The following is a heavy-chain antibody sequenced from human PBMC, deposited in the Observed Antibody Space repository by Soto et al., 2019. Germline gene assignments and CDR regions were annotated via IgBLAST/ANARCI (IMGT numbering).Heavy chain of an antibody. CDR2: VYHSGST. V-gene: IGHV4-30-2*01. D-gene: IGHD6-6*01. CDR3: ARGLSSSQKIFYYRMDV. Sequence: SETLSLTCAVSGGSIRSGGYSWSWIRQPPGKGLEWIGYVYHSGSTYYSSSLKSRVTISVDMSKSQISLKLTSVTAADTAVYYCARGLSSSQKIFYYRMDVWGQGTPVTVS. CDR1: GGSIRSGGYS. J-gene: IGHJ6*02.